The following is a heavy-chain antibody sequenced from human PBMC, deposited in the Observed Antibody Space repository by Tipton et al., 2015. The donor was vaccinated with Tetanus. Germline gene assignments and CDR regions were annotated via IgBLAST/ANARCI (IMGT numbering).Heavy chain of an antibody. J-gene: IGHJ5*02. CDR1: GGSISDKKYY. CDR2: IYFKGDT. D-gene: IGHD3-10*01. Sequence: TLSLTCTVSGGSISDKKYYWGWIRQPPGKGPEWIASIYFKGDTYYSPSLKSRLTIAVDTSQNLFSLTLTSVTAADTAIYYCARHLYGYWFDPWGQGAQVTVSS. V-gene: IGHV4-39*02. CDR3: ARHLYGYWFDP.